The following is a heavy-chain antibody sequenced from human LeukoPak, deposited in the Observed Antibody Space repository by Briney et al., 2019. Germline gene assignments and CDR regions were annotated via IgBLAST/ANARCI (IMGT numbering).Heavy chain of an antibody. J-gene: IGHJ6*02. D-gene: IGHD3-10*01. CDR1: GYTFTSYY. V-gene: IGHV1-46*01. CDR2: INPSGGST. Sequence: ASVTVSCKASGYTFTSYYMHWVRQAPGQGLEWMGIINPSGGSTSYAQKFQGRVTMTRDTSTSTVYMELSSLRSEDTAVYYCARDIITMVRGARPSTDMDVWGQGTTVTVSS. CDR3: ARDIITMVRGARPSTDMDV.